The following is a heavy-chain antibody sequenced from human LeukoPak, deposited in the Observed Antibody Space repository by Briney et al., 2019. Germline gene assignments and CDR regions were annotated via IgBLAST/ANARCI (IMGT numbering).Heavy chain of an antibody. CDR1: GIDVSSNY. V-gene: IGHV3-66*01. CDR2: TYVSGNT. CDR3: AREVCA. J-gene: IGHJ5*02. D-gene: IGHD2-8*01. Sequence: PGGSLRLSCAVSGIDVSSNYISWVRQAPGKGLEWVSITYVSGNTYYADSVKGRFIVSRDNSKNTLYLEMNSLRVEDTGVYYCAREVCAWGQGTLVTVSS.